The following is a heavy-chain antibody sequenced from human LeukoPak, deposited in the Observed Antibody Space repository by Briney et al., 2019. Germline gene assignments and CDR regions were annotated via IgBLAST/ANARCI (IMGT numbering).Heavy chain of an antibody. CDR1: GYTFTGYY. CDR2: INPNSGGT. J-gene: IGHJ5*02. V-gene: IGHV1-2*02. CDR3: ARDQSGSYMGGWFDP. D-gene: IGHD1-26*01. Sequence: ASVKVSCKASGYTFTGYYMHWVRQAPGQGLEWMGWINPNSGGTNYAQKFQGRVTMTRDTSISTAYMELSRLRSDDTAVYYCARDQSGSYMGGWFDPWGQGTLVAVSS.